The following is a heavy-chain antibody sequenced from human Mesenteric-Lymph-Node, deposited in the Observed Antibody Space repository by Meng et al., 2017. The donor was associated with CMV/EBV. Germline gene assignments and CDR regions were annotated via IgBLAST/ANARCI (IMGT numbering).Heavy chain of an antibody. V-gene: IGHV1-2*02. CDR2: INANSGAT. Sequence: ASVQVSCKASGFTFTDYYLYWVRQAPGQGLEYMGWINANSGATGCAQKFQGRVYMTRDTSISTIYMELGGLRPDDTAVYYCARDGVSSVTDLDYWGQGTMVTVSS. J-gene: IGHJ4*02. CDR1: GFTFTDYY. D-gene: IGHD6-19*01. CDR3: ARDGVSSVTDLDY.